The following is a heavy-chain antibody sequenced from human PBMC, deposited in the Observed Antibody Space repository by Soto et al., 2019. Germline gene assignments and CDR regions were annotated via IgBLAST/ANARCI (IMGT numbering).Heavy chain of an antibody. V-gene: IGHV5-51*01. J-gene: IGHJ5*02. Sequence: PVESMRVSCKGSGYSFTSYWIGWVRQKHGKGLEWMGIIYPGDSDTRYSPSFQGQVTISADKSISTAYLQWSSLKASDTAMYYCARHTADGSGSWFDPWGQGTLVTVSS. CDR1: GYSFTSYW. D-gene: IGHD3-10*01. CDR3: ARHTADGSGSWFDP. CDR2: IYPGDSDT.